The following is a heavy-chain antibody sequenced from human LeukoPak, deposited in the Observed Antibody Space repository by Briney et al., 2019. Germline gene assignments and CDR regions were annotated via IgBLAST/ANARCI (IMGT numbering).Heavy chain of an antibody. CDR2: LKEDVSAR. J-gene: IGHJ4*02. V-gene: IGHV3-7*01. D-gene: IGHD3-10*01. CDR1: GFTISSHW. CDR3: ARGPPYGSRSDFLDF. Sequence: GGSLRLSCVASGFTISSHWMSWVRQAPGKGLEWVASLKEDVSARNLVDSVKGRFTISTDNAKNSLNLQMNSLRVEDTAVYYCARGPPYGSRSDFLDFWGLGTLVTVSS.